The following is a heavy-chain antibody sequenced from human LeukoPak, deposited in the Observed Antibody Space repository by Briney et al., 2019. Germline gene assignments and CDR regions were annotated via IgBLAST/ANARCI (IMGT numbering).Heavy chain of an antibody. CDR1: GFTFDDYA. Sequence: PGRSLRLSCAASGFTFDDYAMHWVRQAPGKGLEWVSGISWNSGSIGYADSVKGRFTISRDNAKNSLYLQMNSLRAEDTALYYCAKVRGYCSSTSCYTFDYWGQGTLVTVSS. D-gene: IGHD2-2*01. V-gene: IGHV3-9*01. J-gene: IGHJ4*02. CDR3: AKVRGYCSSTSCYTFDY. CDR2: ISWNSGSI.